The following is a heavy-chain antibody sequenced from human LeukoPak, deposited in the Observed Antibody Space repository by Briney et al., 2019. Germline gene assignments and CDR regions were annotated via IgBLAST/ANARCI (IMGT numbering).Heavy chain of an antibody. D-gene: IGHD3-3*01. J-gene: IGHJ4*02. V-gene: IGHV4-30-4*01. CDR3: ARVAHRDLEWLFLFDY. CDR2: IYYSGST. Sequence: PSETLSLTCTVSGGSISSGDYYWSWIRQPPGKGLEWIGYIYYSGSTYYNPSLKSRVTISVDTSKNQFSLKLSSVTAADTAVYYCARVAHRDLEWLFLFDYWGQGTLVTVSS. CDR1: GGSISSGDYY.